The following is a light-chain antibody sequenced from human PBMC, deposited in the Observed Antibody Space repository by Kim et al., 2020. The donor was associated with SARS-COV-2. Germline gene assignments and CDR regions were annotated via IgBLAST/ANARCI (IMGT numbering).Light chain of an antibody. V-gene: IGKV3-15*01. CDR1: QSVSSN. CDR2: GAS. CDR3: QQYNNWPPYT. J-gene: IGKJ2*01. Sequence: EIVMTQSPATLSVSPGERATLSCRASQSVSSNLAWYQQKPGQAPRLLTHGASTRATGVPARFSGSGSGTEFTLTISSLQSEDFAVYYCQQYNNWPPYTFGQGTKLEI.